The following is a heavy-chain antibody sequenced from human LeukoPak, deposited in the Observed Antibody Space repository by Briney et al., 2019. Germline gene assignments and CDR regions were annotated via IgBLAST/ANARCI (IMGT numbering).Heavy chain of an antibody. CDR2: MNQDGSDT. Sequence: PGGSLRLSCAVSGFTLSSDWMHWVRQAPGKGLEWVSRMNQDGSDTSYADSVKGRFTISRDNAKNTVYLQMNSLRAEDSAVYYCATVFGYWGQGTLVTVPS. CDR3: ATVFGY. CDR1: GFTLSSDW. J-gene: IGHJ4*02. V-gene: IGHV3-74*01.